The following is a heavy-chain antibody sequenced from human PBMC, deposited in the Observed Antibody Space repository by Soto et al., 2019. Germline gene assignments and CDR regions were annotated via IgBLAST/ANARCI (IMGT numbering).Heavy chain of an antibody. CDR2: ISYDGSNK. J-gene: IGHJ4*02. Sequence: QVQLVESGGGVVQPGRSLRLSCAASGFTFSSYAMHWVRQAPGKGLVWVAVISYDGSNKYYADSVKGRFTISRDNSKNTLYVQMNSLRAEDTAVYYCARDQEGMITFGGVIYWGQGTLVTVSS. D-gene: IGHD3-16*01. CDR3: ARDQEGMITFGGVIY. CDR1: GFTFSSYA. V-gene: IGHV3-30*14.